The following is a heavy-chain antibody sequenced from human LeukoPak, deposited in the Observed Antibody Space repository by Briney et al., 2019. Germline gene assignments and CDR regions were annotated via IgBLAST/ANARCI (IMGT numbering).Heavy chain of an antibody. Sequence: GASVKVSCKASGYTFTSYGISWVRQAPGQGLEWMGWISAYNGNTNYAQKFQGRVTMTRNTSISTAYMELSSLRSEDTAVYYCARSRPRRGGAAFDIWGQGTMVTVSS. D-gene: IGHD3-10*01. CDR1: GYTFTSYG. CDR3: ARSRPRRGGAAFDI. CDR2: ISAYNGNT. V-gene: IGHV1-18*01. J-gene: IGHJ3*02.